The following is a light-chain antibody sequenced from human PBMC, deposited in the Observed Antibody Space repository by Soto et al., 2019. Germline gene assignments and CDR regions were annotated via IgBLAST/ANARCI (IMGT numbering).Light chain of an antibody. J-gene: IGKJ1*01. CDR1: QGINNY. CDR2: APS. CDR3: QKYNSAPAWT. Sequence: DIQMTQSPSSLSASVGDRVTITSRASQGINNYLAWYQQKPGKVPKLLIYAPSTLQSWVPSRFSGSGSGTDFTLTISSLQAEDVATYYCQKYNSAPAWTFGQGTKVEIK. V-gene: IGKV1-27*01.